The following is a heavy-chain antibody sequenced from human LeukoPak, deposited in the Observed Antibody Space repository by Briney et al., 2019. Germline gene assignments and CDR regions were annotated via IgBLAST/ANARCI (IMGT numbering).Heavy chain of an antibody. V-gene: IGHV3-11*04. D-gene: IGHD6-13*01. CDR3: ARDHRAAAGSDPHFDY. CDR1: GFTFSDYY. J-gene: IGHJ4*02. CDR2: ISSSGSTI. Sequence: GGSLRLSCAASGFTFSDYYMSWIRQAPGKGLEWVSYISSSGSTIYYADSVKGRFTISRDNAKNSLYLQMNSLRAEDTAVYYCARDHRAAAGSDPHFDYWGQGTLVTVSS.